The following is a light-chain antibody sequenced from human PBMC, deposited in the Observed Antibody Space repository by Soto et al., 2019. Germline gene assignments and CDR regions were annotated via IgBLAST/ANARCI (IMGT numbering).Light chain of an antibody. CDR3: HQYGSLYT. CDR1: QTGSSSY. Sequence: EIVLTQSPGTLSLSPGERATLSCRASQTGSSSYLAWYQRKPGQAPRLLIHGASSRATGIPDRFSGSGSGTDFTLTISRLEPEDFAVYYCHQYGSLYTFGQGTKLEIQ. CDR2: GAS. V-gene: IGKV3-20*01. J-gene: IGKJ2*01.